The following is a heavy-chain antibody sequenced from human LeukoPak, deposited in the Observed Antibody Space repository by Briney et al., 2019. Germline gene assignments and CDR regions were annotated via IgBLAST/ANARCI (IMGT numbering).Heavy chain of an antibody. V-gene: IGHV1-18*04. CDR1: GYTFTSYG. J-gene: IGHJ4*02. D-gene: IGHD3-22*01. Sequence: GASVKVSCKASGYTFTSYGIIWVRQAPGQGLEWMGWISAYNGNTDYAQKLQGRVTMTTDTSTRTAYMELRRLRSDDTAVYYCARDNGYYDSSGYPVFDYWGQGTLVTVSS. CDR2: ISAYNGNT. CDR3: ARDNGYYDSSGYPVFDY.